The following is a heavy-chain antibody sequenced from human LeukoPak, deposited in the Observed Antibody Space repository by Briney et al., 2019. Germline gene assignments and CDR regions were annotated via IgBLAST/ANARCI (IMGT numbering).Heavy chain of an antibody. J-gene: IGHJ4*02. CDR3: TTRYCSGGSCPDY. D-gene: IGHD2-15*01. V-gene: IGHV3-15*07. Sequence: GGSLRLSCAASGFTFSNAWMNWVRQAPGKGLEWVGRIKSETDGGTTDYAAPVKGRFTISRDDSKNTLYLQMNSLKTEDTAVYYCTTRYCSGGSCPDYWGQGTLVTVSS. CDR2: IKSETDGGTT. CDR1: GFTFSNAW.